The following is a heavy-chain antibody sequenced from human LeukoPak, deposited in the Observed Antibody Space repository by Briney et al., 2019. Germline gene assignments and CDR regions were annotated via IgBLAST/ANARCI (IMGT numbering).Heavy chain of an antibody. V-gene: IGHV3-23*01. J-gene: IGHJ4*02. D-gene: IGHD3-22*01. CDR1: GFTFSSYA. CDR3: ARGSSYCDY. Sequence: PGGSLRLSCAASGFTFSSYAMSWVRQAPGKGLEWVSAISGSGSGGRTYYADSVKGRFTISRDNSKSTLYLQMNSLRVEDTAVYYCARGSSYCDYWGQGTLVTVSS. CDR2: ISGSGSGGRT.